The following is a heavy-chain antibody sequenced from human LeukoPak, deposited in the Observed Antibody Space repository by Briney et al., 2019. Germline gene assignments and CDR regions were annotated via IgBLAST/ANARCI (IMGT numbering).Heavy chain of an antibody. CDR3: ARRTDRSAWSTYFDY. Sequence: TSETLSLTCSVSGGSISTSSYYWDWIRQPPGKGLEWIGSLYYSGSTYYNPSLKGRVTISGDTSKNQFSLNLGSVTTADTAVYSCARRTDRSAWSTYFDYWGQGTLVTVSS. V-gene: IGHV4-39*01. CDR1: GGSISTSSYY. D-gene: IGHD6-19*01. J-gene: IGHJ4*02. CDR2: LYYSGST.